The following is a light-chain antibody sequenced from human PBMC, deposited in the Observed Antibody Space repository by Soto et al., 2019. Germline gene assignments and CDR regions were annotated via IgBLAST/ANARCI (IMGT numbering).Light chain of an antibody. V-gene: IGKV3-11*01. CDR3: QQRSNWPPEVT. J-gene: IGKJ3*01. Sequence: EIVLTQSPDTLSLSPGERATLSCRASQSVRSSLAWYQQKPGQAPRLLIYDASNRATGIPARFSGSGSGTGFTLTISSLEPEDFAVYYCQQRSNWPPEVTFGPGTKVDIK. CDR2: DAS. CDR1: QSVRSS.